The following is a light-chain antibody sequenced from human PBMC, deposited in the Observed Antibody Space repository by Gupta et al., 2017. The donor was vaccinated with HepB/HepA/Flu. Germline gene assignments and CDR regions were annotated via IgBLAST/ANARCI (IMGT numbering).Light chain of an antibody. CDR1: EDIETF. V-gene: IGKV1-5*03. CDR3: RQDDKYSLPT. CDR2: QTS. J-gene: IGKJ4*01. Sequence: RVIQSPSTLSTSVGERVTITCRASEDIETFLAWYQQQPGKAPKLSVYQTSSLQSGVPSRFRGTGYGTEFNLTISSRQPDDSAPYYCRQDDKYSLPTFGGGTKVEI.